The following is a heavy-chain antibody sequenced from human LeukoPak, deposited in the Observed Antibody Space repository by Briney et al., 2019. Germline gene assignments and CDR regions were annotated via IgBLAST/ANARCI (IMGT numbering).Heavy chain of an antibody. CDR2: IYYSGST. Sequence: SETLSLTCTVSGGSITSHYWSWIRQPPGKGLEWIGYIYYSGSTNYNPSLKSRVTMSVDTSKNQFSLKLSSVTAADTAVYYCARLYYYDSSGLDYWGQGTLVTVSS. J-gene: IGHJ4*02. CDR3: ARLYYYDSSGLDY. CDR1: GGSITSHY. V-gene: IGHV4-59*11. D-gene: IGHD3-22*01.